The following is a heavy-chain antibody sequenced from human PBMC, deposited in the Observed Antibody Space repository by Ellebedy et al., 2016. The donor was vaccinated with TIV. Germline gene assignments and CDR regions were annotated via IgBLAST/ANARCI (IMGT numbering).Heavy chain of an antibody. CDR1: GGSFSGYY. Sequence: SETLSLTCAVYGGSFSGYYWSWIRQPPGKGLEWIGEINHSGSTNYNPSLKSRVTISVDTSKNQFSLKLSSVTAADTAVYYCARLHGVGSGSSTDDYWGQGTLVTVSS. J-gene: IGHJ4*02. D-gene: IGHD3-10*01. CDR3: ARLHGVGSGSSTDDY. V-gene: IGHV4-34*01. CDR2: INHSGST.